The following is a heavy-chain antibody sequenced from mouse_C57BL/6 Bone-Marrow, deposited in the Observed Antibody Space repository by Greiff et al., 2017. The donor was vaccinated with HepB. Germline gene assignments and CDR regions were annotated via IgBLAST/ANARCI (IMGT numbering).Heavy chain of an antibody. CDR3: ARQNYYGSSYDFDY. D-gene: IGHD1-1*01. Sequence: DVKLQESGGGLVQPGGSLKLSCAASGFTFSDYYMYWVRQTPEKRLEWVAYISNGGGSTYYPDTVKGRFTISRDNAKNTQYLQMSRLKSEDTAMYYCARQNYYGSSYDFDYWGQGTTLTVSS. CDR1: GFTFSDYY. J-gene: IGHJ2*01. CDR2: ISNGGGST. V-gene: IGHV5-12*01.